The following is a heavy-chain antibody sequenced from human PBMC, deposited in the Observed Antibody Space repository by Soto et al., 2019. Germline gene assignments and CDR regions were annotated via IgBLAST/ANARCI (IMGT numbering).Heavy chain of an antibody. CDR1: GFTFSSYA. J-gene: IGHJ6*02. CDR3: AKDRGHYDFWSGFPWADV. CDR2: ISGSGGST. Sequence: PGGSLRLSCAASGFTFSSYAMSWVRQAPGKGLEWVSAISGSGGSTYYADSVKGRFTISRDNSKNTLYLQMNSLRAEDTAVYYCAKDRGHYDFWSGFPWADVWGQGTTVTVSS. D-gene: IGHD3-3*01. V-gene: IGHV3-23*01.